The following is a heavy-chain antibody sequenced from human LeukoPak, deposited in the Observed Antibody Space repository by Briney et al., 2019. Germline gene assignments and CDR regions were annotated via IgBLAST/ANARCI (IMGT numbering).Heavy chain of an antibody. D-gene: IGHD3-10*01. CDR1: GGSISSYY. CDR2: IYTSGST. CDR3: ARGIYYYGSGRGVNWFDP. Sequence: SETLSLTCTVSGGSISSYYWSWIRQPAGKGLEWIGRIYTSGSTNYNPSLKSRVTMSVDESKNQFSLKLSSVTAADTAVYYCARGIYYYGSGRGVNWFDPWGQGTLVTVSS. V-gene: IGHV4-4*07. J-gene: IGHJ5*02.